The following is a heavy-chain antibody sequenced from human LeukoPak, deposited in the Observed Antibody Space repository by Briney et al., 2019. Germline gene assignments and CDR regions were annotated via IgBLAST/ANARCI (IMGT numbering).Heavy chain of an antibody. J-gene: IGHJ4*02. Sequence: GGSLRLSCAASGNYWMHWVRQAPGKGLVWVSHVNSDGSWTSHADSVKGRFTISKDNDKNTVYLQMNNLRTEDTAVYYCVSFYETNWGRGTLVTVSS. CDR2: VNSDGSWT. V-gene: IGHV3-74*01. D-gene: IGHD2-2*01. CDR3: VSFYETN. CDR1: GNYW.